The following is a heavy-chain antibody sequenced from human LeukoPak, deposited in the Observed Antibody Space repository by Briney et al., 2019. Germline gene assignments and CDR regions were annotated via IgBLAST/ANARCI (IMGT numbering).Heavy chain of an antibody. CDR2: INTDGSST. Sequence: GVSLTLSCAASGFTFSSYWMHWVRQAPGKGLVWVSRINTDGSSTTYEASVKGRFTISRDNAKNTLYLQMESLRAEDTAVYYCGRGPPFDQAIDYWGQGTLVTVSS. CDR3: GRGPPFDQAIDY. D-gene: IGHD2/OR15-2a*01. V-gene: IGHV3-74*01. J-gene: IGHJ4*02. CDR1: GFTFSSYW.